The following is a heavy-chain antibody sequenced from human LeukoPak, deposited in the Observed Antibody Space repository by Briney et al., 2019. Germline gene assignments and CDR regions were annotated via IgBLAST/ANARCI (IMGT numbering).Heavy chain of an antibody. CDR2: IIPILGIA. Sequence: SVTVSFKASGGTFSSYAISWVRQAPGQGLEWMGRIIPILGIANYAQKFQGRVTITADKSTSTAYMELSSLRSEDTAVYYCARDLAAAGNNYGGQGTLVTVSS. CDR3: ARDLAAAGNNY. V-gene: IGHV1-69*04. D-gene: IGHD6-13*01. CDR1: GGTFSSYA. J-gene: IGHJ4*02.